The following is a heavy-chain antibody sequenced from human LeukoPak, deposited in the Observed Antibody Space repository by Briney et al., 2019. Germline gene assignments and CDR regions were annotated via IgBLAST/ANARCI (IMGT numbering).Heavy chain of an antibody. CDR1: GYTFTSYD. V-gene: IGHV1-2*04. J-gene: IGHJ5*02. D-gene: IGHD1-20*01. CDR3: ARSVTGTYNWFDP. CDR2: MNPNSGGT. Sequence: ASVKVSCKASGYTFTSYDINWVRQAPGQGLEWMAWMNPNSGGTNYAQKFQGWVTVTRDTSISTAYMELSRLRSDDTAVYYCARSVTGTYNWFDPWGQGTLVTVSS.